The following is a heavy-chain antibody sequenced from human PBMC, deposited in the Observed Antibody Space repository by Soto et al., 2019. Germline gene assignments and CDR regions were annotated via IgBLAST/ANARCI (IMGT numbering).Heavy chain of an antibody. V-gene: IGHV3-30-3*01. CDR3: ARDPPRDYVWGSYRYYGMDV. Sequence: QVQLVESGGGVVQPGRSLRLSCAVSGFTFSSYAMHWVRQAPGKGLEWVAVISYDGSNKYYADSVKGRFTISRDNSKNTLYLQMNSLRAEDTAVYYCARDPPRDYVWGSYRYYGMDVWGQGTTVTVSS. J-gene: IGHJ6*02. D-gene: IGHD3-16*02. CDR1: GFTFSSYA. CDR2: ISYDGSNK.